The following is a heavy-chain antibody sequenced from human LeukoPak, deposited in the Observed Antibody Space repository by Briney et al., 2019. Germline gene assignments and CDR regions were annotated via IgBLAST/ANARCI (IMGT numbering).Heavy chain of an antibody. V-gene: IGHV1-18*01. D-gene: IGHD6-13*01. J-gene: IGHJ4*02. Sequence: ASVKVSCKVSGYTLTELSMHWVRQAPGQGLEWMGWISAYNGNTNYAQKLQGRVTMTTDTSTSTAYMELRSLRSDDTAVYYFARTPGPYSSSWYVFRDPEYYFDYWGQGTLVTVSS. CDR3: ARTPGPYSSSWYVFRDPEYYFDY. CDR1: GYTLTELS. CDR2: ISAYNGNT.